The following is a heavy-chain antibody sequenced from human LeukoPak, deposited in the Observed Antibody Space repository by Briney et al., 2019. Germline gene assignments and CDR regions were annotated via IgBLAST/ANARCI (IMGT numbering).Heavy chain of an antibody. Sequence: SETLSLTCADYGGSFSGYYWSWIRQPPGKGLEWIGEINHSGSTIYNPSLKSRVTISVDTSKNQFSLKLSSVTAADTAVYYCARGFSPEYRSSLAYWGQGTLVTVSS. D-gene: IGHD6-6*01. CDR2: INHSGST. J-gene: IGHJ4*02. V-gene: IGHV4-34*01. CDR1: GGSFSGYY. CDR3: ARGFSPEYRSSLAY.